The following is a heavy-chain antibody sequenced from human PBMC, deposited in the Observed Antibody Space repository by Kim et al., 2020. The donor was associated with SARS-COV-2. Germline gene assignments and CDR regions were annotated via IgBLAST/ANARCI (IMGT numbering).Heavy chain of an antibody. CDR2: ISPGNGDT. CDR3: ARDSAGSVRSFDY. V-gene: IGHV1-3*01. D-gene: IGHD3-10*01. Sequence: ASVKVSCKTSGYTFTNYVMHWVRQAPGQRLEWMAWISPGNGDTRYSQKFQDRVTITRDTSARTAYMEVSSLRSEDTAVYYCARDSAGSVRSFDYWGQGTLVTVSP. J-gene: IGHJ4*02. CDR1: GYTFTNYV.